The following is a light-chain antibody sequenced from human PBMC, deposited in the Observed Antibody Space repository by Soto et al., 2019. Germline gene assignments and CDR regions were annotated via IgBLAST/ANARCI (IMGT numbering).Light chain of an antibody. J-gene: IGLJ2*01. CDR3: QSYDSSLSCVV. Sequence: QSVLTQPPSVSGAPGQTVTISCTGSSSNIGANYGVHWYQHQPGTAPKPLIYGNSYRPSGVPDRFSGSKSGTSASLAITGLQAEDEADYYCQSYDSSLSCVVFGGGTKLTVL. CDR2: GNS. V-gene: IGLV1-40*01. CDR1: SSNIGANYG.